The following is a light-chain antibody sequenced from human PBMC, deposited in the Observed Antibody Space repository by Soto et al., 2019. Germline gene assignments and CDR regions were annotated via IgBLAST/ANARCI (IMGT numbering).Light chain of an antibody. CDR2: KVS. Sequence: DVVMTQSPLSLPVTLGQPASISCRSSQSLIHSDGDTYLNWFQQRPGQSPRRLIYKVSDRASGVPDRFSGSGSGTDFTLNISRVEAEDVAIYYCMQGTNWPWTFGQGTEVEIK. CDR1: QSLIHSDGDTY. J-gene: IGKJ1*01. CDR3: MQGTNWPWT. V-gene: IGKV2-30*02.